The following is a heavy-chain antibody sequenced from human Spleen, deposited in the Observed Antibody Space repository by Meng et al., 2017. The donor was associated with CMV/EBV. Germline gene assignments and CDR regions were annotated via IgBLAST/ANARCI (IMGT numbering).Heavy chain of an antibody. D-gene: IGHD3-3*01. CDR2: INPNSGAT. CDR1: GYTFSGYY. CDR3: ARVRFLEWLFHDY. V-gene: IGHV1-2*02. J-gene: IGHJ4*02. Sequence: ASVKVSCKASGYTFSGYYMHWVRQAPGQGLEWMGWINPNSGATNYAQKFVVRVTMTRDTSISTAYMELSRLRSDDTAVYYCARVRFLEWLFHDYWGQGTLVTVSS.